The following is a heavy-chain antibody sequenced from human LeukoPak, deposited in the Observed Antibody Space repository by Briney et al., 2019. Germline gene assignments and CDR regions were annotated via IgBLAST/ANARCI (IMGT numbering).Heavy chain of an antibody. Sequence: GGSLRLSCVASGFSFSGYWMTWVRQAPGKGLEWVANINHDGSEKYYLDSVKGRFTISRDNAKNSLYLQMNSLRAEDTAVYYCARPPPYYYYMDVWGKGTTVTVSS. CDR3: ARPPPYYYYMDV. CDR2: INHDGSEK. J-gene: IGHJ6*03. V-gene: IGHV3-7*01. CDR1: GFSFSGYW.